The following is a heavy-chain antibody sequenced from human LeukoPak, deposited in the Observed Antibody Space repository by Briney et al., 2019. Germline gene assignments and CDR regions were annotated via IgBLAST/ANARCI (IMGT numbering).Heavy chain of an antibody. CDR1: GFTFSSYW. CDR3: ARGPYYYDSSGPSSVWFDP. D-gene: IGHD3-22*01. CDR2: ISSSSGYI. Sequence: GGSLRLSCAASGFTFSSYWMHWVRQAPGKGLVWVSSISSSSGYIYYADSVKGRFTISRDNAKNSLYLQMNSLRAEDTAVYYCARGPYYYDSSGPSSVWFDPWGQGTLVTVSS. V-gene: IGHV3-21*01. J-gene: IGHJ5*02.